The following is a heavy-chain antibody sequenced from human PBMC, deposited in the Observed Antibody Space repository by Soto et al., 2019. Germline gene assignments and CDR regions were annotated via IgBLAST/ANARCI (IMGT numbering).Heavy chain of an antibody. D-gene: IGHD3-10*01. CDR1: GYTFTSYY. CDR2: INPSGGST. Sequence: ASVKVSCKASGYTFTSYYMHWVRQAPGQGLEWMGIINPSGGSTSYAQKFQGRVTMTRDTSTSTVYMELSSLRSEDTAVYSCEYGGKYGSGSYNWFDPWGQGTLVTVSS. J-gene: IGHJ5*02. V-gene: IGHV1-46*01. CDR3: EYGGKYGSGSYNWFDP.